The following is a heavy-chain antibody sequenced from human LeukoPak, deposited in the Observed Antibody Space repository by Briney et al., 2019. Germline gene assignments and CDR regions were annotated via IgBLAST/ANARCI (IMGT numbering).Heavy chain of an antibody. Sequence: GGSLRLSCAASGFTFSDYYMSWVRQAPGKGLEWVSDTSSSGSNIHYAYSVKGRFTISRDNPKNSLYLQMNSLRAEDTAIYYCARALISTGALCDGFDISGQGTMVTVSS. CDR2: TSSSGSNI. CDR1: GFTFSDYY. CDR3: ARALISTGALCDGFDI. J-gene: IGHJ3*02. D-gene: IGHD1-14*01. V-gene: IGHV3-11*04.